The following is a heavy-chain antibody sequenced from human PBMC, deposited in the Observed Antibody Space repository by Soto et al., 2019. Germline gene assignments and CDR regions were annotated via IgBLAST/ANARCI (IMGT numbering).Heavy chain of an antibody. Sequence: QVQLQESGPRLVKPSETLSLTCSVSGASISGYYWTWLRQSPGRGLQWLGFVSDTGKTNSDASLKGRLTMSLATSKSQFSLRLTSVTSADSALYYCARGRALYGEWDYLDHWGRGARVTVSS. J-gene: IGHJ4*02. CDR3: ARGRALYGEWDYLDH. V-gene: IGHV4-59*01. CDR1: GASISGYY. CDR2: VSDTGKT. D-gene: IGHD1-26*01.